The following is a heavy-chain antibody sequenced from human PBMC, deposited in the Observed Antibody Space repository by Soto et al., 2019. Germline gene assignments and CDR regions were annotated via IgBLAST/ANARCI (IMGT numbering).Heavy chain of an antibody. CDR3: AKDDRSTRLQGKYYYHYYYMDV. CDR1: GFTFSSYA. Sequence: GGSLRLSCAASGFTFSSYAMSWVRQAPGKGLEWVSAISGSGGSTYYADSVKGRFTISRDNSKNTLYLQMNSLRAEDTAVYYCAKDDRSTRLQGKYYYHYYYMDVWGKGTTVTVSS. D-gene: IGHD6-25*01. J-gene: IGHJ6*03. V-gene: IGHV3-23*01. CDR2: ISGSGGST.